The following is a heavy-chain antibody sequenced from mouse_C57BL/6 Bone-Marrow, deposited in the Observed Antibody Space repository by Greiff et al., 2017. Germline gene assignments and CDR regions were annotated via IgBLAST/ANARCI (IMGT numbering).Heavy chain of an antibody. CDR2: IYPGDGDT. Sequence: VQLQQSGAELVKPGASVKISCKASGYAFSSYWMNWVKQRPGKGLEWIGQIYPGDGDTNYNGKFKGKATLTADKSSSTAYMQLSSLTSEDSAVYFCARRIYYGNLYAMDYWGQGTSVTVSS. J-gene: IGHJ4*01. CDR3: ARRIYYGNLYAMDY. D-gene: IGHD2-1*01. CDR1: GYAFSSYW. V-gene: IGHV1-80*01.